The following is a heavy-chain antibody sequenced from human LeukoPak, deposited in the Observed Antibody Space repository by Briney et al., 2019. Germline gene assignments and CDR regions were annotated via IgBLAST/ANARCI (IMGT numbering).Heavy chain of an antibody. D-gene: IGHD3-10*01. Sequence: GGSLRLSCAASGFIVSGTYMTWVRQAPGKGLEWVSAISGSGGSTYYADSVKGRFTISRDNSKNMLYLEVISPTAEDTAVYYCAKDDAWLRFGEWSQGTLVTVSS. V-gene: IGHV3-23*01. J-gene: IGHJ4*02. CDR1: GFIVSGTY. CDR3: AKDDAWLRFGE. CDR2: ISGSGGST.